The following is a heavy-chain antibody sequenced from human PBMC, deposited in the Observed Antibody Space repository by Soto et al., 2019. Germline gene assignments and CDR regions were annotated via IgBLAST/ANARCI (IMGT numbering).Heavy chain of an antibody. CDR1: GGSISSGDYY. J-gene: IGHJ4*02. CDR2: IYYSGST. CDR3: AREETTVVTTFDY. D-gene: IGHD4-17*01. Sequence: SETLSLTCTVSGGSISSGDYYWSWIRQPPGKGLEWIGYIYYSGSTYYNPSLKSRVTMSVDTSKNQFSLKLRSVTAADTAMYYCAREETTVVTTFDYWGQGTLVTVSS. V-gene: IGHV4-30-4*01.